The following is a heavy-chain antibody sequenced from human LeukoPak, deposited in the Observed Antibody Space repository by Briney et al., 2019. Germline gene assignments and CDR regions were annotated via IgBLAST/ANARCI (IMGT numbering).Heavy chain of an antibody. V-gene: IGHV4-39*01. D-gene: IGHD2-2*01. CDR1: GGSISSGSYC. CDR3: ARQRRVPAAKHLRYYYYMDV. J-gene: IGHJ6*03. Sequence: PSETLSLTCTVSGGSISSGSYCWSWIRQPPGKGLEWIGEINHSGSTNYNPSLKSRVTISVDTSKNQFSLKLSSVTAAGTAVYYCARQRRVPAAKHLRYYYYMDVWGKGTTVTISS. CDR2: INHSGST.